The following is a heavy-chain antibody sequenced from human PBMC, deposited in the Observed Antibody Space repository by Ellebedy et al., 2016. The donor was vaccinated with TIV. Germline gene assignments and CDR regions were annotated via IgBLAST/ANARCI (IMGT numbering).Heavy chain of an antibody. Sequence: GSLRLXXAISGGSIISSNWWTWVRQAPGKGLEWIGEVYPNGGSKSKPSLKSRVTISLDKSKNFFSLTLSSVTAADTAVYYCASLDGVTDYWGQGTLVTVSS. J-gene: IGHJ4*02. D-gene: IGHD3-3*01. V-gene: IGHV4-4*02. CDR2: VYPNGGS. CDR3: ASLDGVTDY. CDR1: GGSIISSNW.